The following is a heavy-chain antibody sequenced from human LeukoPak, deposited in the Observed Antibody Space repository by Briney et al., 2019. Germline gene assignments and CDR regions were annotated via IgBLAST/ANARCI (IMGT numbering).Heavy chain of an antibody. CDR3: ARERWELQDAFDI. CDR2: IYISGTT. J-gene: IGHJ3*02. Sequence: SETLSLTCIVSGGSIRNYYWNWIRQPAGKGLEWIGRIYISGTTNYSPSVKSRVTMSLDTSRDQFSLNLSSVTAADTAVYYCARERWELQDAFDIWGQGTMVTVSS. CDR1: GGSIRNYY. V-gene: IGHV4-4*07. D-gene: IGHD1-26*01.